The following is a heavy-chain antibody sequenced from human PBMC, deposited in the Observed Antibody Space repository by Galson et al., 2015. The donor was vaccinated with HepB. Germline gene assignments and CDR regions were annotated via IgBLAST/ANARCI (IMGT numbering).Heavy chain of an antibody. CDR1: GFTFSSYA. D-gene: IGHD1-26*01. CDR2: ISYDGSSK. CDR3: VSSGGTYYLLDY. Sequence: SLRLSCAASGFTFSSYAMHWVRQAPGKGLEWVAVISYDGSSKYYADSVKGRFTISRDNSKNTLYLQMNSLRAEDTAVYYCVSSGGTYYLLDYWGQGTLVTVSS. V-gene: IGHV3-30*04. J-gene: IGHJ4*02.